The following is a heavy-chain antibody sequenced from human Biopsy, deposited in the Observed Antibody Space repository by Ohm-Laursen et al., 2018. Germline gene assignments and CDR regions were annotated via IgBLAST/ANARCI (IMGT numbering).Heavy chain of an antibody. CDR2: IYYSGGT. J-gene: IGHJ3*02. D-gene: IGHD5-12*01. V-gene: IGHV4-59*01. Sequence: TLSLTCSVSGGSMTGYEWCWIRLAPGKGLEWIGYIYYSGGTKYNPSLASRVTFSVDMSKSQFSLKLYSVTAADTAVYYCARVEATTYDALDIWGQGTLVAVSA. CDR1: GGSMTGYE. CDR3: ARVEATTYDALDI.